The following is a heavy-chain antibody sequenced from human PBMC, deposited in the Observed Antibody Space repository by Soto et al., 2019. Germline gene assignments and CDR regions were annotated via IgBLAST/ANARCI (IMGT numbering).Heavy chain of an antibody. D-gene: IGHD3-3*01. CDR1: GYTLTDLS. Sequence: ASVTVSCKVSGYTLTDLSMHWVRQAPGKGLEWMGGFDPEDGETIYAQKFQGRVTMTEDTSTDTAYMELSSLRSEDTAVYYCATSAITIFGAAHRGVWGQGTLVTVSS. J-gene: IGHJ1*01. CDR2: FDPEDGET. V-gene: IGHV1-24*01. CDR3: ATSAITIFGAAHRGV.